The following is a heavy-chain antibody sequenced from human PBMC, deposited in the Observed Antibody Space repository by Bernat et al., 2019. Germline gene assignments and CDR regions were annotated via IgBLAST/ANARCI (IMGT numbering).Heavy chain of an antibody. J-gene: IGHJ5*02. CDR3: AKELRSSENWFDP. CDR1: AFTFSTYA. CDR2: ISGSGFST. D-gene: IGHD4-17*01. Sequence: VHLLESGGGLVQPGGSLRLSCSASAFTFSTYAMNWVRQAPGKGLEGVSTISGSGFSTYYADSVKGRFTISRDNSKNTLSLQMNSLRAEDTAVYYCAKELRSSENWFDPWGQGTLVTVSS. V-gene: IGHV3-23*01.